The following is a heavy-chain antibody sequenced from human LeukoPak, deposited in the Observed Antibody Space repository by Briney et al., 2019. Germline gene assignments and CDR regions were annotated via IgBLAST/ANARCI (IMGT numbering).Heavy chain of an antibody. CDR2: IIPIFGTA. J-gene: IGHJ5*02. CDR1: GGTFSSYA. D-gene: IGHD3-22*01. Sequence: SVKVSCKASGGTFSSYAISWVRQAPGQGLECMGGIIPIFGTANYAQKFQGRVTITTDESTSTAYMELSSLRSEDTAVYYCARRRITMIVVDGFDPWGQGTLVTVSS. CDR3: ARRRITMIVVDGFDP. V-gene: IGHV1-69*05.